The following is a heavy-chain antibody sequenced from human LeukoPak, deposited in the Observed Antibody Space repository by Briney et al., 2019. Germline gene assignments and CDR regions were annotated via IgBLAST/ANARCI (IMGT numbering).Heavy chain of an antibody. CDR3: ARDSSSSWYGVSYYYYMDV. D-gene: IGHD6-13*01. J-gene: IGHJ6*03. CDR1: GHTFTSYG. Sequence: ASVKVSCKASGHTFTSYGISWVRQAPGQGLEWMGWISAYNGNTNYAQKLQGRVTMTTDTSTSTAYMELRSLRSDDTAVYYCARDSSSSWYGVSYYYYMDVWGKGATVTISS. V-gene: IGHV1-18*01. CDR2: ISAYNGNT.